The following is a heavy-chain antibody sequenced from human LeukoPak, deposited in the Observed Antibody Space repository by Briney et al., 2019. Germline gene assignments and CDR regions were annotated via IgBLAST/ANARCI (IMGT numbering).Heavy chain of an antibody. CDR1: GGTFSSYA. V-gene: IGHV1-69*01. CDR3: ARGRTIHYYDSTGYYDDY. CDR2: IIPIFGTA. Sequence: SVKVSCKASGGTFSSYAISWVRQAPGQGLEWMGGIIPIFGTANYAQKFQGRVTITADESTSTAYMELSSLRSEDTAVYYCARGRTIHYYDSTGYYDDYWGQGTLVTVSS. J-gene: IGHJ4*02. D-gene: IGHD3-22*01.